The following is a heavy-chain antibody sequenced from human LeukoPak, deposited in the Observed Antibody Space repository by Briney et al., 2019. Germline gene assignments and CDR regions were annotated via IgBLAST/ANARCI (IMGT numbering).Heavy chain of an antibody. D-gene: IGHD3-10*01. J-gene: IGHJ4*02. V-gene: IGHV1-46*01. CDR2: INPSGGST. CDR3: ARGSVSVLLWFGEFDY. CDR1: GYTFTSYY. Sequence: ASVKVSCKASGYTFTSYYMHWVRQAPGQGLEWMGIINPSGGSTSYAQKFQGRVTMTRDMSTSTVYMELSSLRSEDTAVYYCARGSVSVLLWFGEFDYWGQGTLVTVSS.